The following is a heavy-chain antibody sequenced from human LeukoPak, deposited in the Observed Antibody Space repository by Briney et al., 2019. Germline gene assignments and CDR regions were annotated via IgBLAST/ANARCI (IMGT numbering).Heavy chain of an antibody. CDR1: GYTFSSYD. V-gene: IGHV1-8*01. J-gene: IGHJ5*02. Sequence: ASVKVSCKASGYTFSSYDINWVRQATGQGLEWMGWMNPNSGNTGYAQKFQDRVTMTRNTSISTAYMELNSLRSEDTAVYYCARVITMIRGVIRGWFDPWGQGTLVTVSS. CDR2: MNPNSGNT. CDR3: ARVITMIRGVIRGWFDP. D-gene: IGHD3-10*01.